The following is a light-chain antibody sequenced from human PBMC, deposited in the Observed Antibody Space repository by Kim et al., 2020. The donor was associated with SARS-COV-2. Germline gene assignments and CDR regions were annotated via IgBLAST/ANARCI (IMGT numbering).Light chain of an antibody. V-gene: IGLV6-57*03. Sequence: AAVSCTRRSGNIASKKVQWYHQRPGGAPTIVIYKNDQRLSGVPDRFSGSIDRSSNSASLTISGLRTEDEADCYCQSYDTTSVVVFGGGTQVTVL. CDR3: QSYDTTSVVV. CDR2: KND. J-gene: IGLJ2*01. CDR1: SGNIASKK.